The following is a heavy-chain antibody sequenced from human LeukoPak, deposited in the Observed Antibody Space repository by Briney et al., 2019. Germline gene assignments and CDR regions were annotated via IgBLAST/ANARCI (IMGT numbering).Heavy chain of an antibody. CDR3: AKGLWVPYYFDY. V-gene: IGHV3-23*01. D-gene: IGHD7-27*01. CDR1: GFIFSSYA. CDR2: ISGSGGST. J-gene: IGHJ4*02. Sequence: GGSLRLSCAASGFIFSSYAMSWVRQAPGKGLEWVSAISGSGGSTYYADSVKGRFTISRDNSKNTLYLQMNSLRAEDTAVYYCAKGLWVPYYFDYWGQGTLVTVSS.